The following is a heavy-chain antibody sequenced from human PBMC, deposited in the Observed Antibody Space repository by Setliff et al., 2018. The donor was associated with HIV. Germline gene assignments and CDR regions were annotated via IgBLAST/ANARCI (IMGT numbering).Heavy chain of an antibody. CDR1: GYTFTSYA. CDR2: IIPMYNIP. J-gene: IGHJ3*02. CDR3: ARDQTGVAAAAFGGGSAWSDEGFDI. V-gene: IGHV1-69*13. Sequence: GASVKVSCKTSGYTFTSYAINWVRQAPGQGLEWMGMIIPMYNIPAYAQKFQGRVTFTADESTSTAYMELSSLSSEDTAVYYCARDQTGVAAAAFGGGSAWSDEGFDIWGQGTMVTVSS. D-gene: IGHD6-13*01.